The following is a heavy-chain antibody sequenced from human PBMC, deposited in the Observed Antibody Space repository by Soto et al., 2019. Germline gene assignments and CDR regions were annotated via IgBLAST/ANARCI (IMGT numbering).Heavy chain of an antibody. D-gene: IGHD3-16*01. CDR2: IYYSGST. V-gene: IGHV4-59*01. J-gene: IGHJ6*02. CDR1: GGCISSYY. CDR3: ARDPGGPLRPGGMDV. Sequence: SQTRSRTCTVSGGCISSYYWSWTRQPRGKGLEWIGYIYYSGSTNYNPSLKRRGTISVDTSKNQFSLKQRCETAADPAVYSCARDPGGPLRPGGMDVWGQGTRSSVS.